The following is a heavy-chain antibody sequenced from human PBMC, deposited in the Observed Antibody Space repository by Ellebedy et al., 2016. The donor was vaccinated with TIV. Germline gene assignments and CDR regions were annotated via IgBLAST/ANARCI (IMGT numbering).Heavy chain of an antibody. J-gene: IGHJ5*02. V-gene: IGHV3-11*06. CDR1: GFTFGDYY. D-gene: IGHD3-22*01. CDR3: AKGTTMTLDP. Sequence: GESLNISCAASGFTFGDYYMSWIRQAPGKGLEWISYISSSSSYTSYADSVQGRFTISRDNSKNTVYLQMDSLTTEDTAVYYCAKGTTMTLDPWGQGTLVTVSS. CDR2: ISSSSSYT.